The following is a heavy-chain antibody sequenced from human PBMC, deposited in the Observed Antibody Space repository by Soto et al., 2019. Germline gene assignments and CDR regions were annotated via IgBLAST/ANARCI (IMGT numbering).Heavy chain of an antibody. CDR3: ARNVGYCSSTSCYFHEFDP. V-gene: IGHV1-69*02. Sequence: QVQLVQSGAEVKKPGSSVKVSCKASGGTFSSYTISWVRQAPGQGLEWMGRIIPILGIANYAQKFQGRVTITADKSTSTAYMELSSLRSEDTAVYYCARNVGYCSSTSCYFHEFDPWGQGTLVTVST. CDR1: GGTFSSYT. J-gene: IGHJ5*02. CDR2: IIPILGIA. D-gene: IGHD2-2*01.